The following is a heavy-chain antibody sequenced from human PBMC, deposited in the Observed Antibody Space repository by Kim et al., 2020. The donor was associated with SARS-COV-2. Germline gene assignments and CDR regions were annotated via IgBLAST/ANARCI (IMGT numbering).Heavy chain of an antibody. V-gene: IGHV5-51*01. CDR3: ARLRAWFKVEDAFDI. Sequence: GESLKISCKGSGFTFSNYWIGWVRQMSGKGLEWMGFIYTGDSDTRYSPSFQGQVTISADKTINTAYLQWSSLKASDTAIYYCARLRAWFKVEDAFDIWGQGTMVTVSS. J-gene: IGHJ3*02. CDR2: IYTGDSDT. D-gene: IGHD3-22*01. CDR1: GFTFSNYW.